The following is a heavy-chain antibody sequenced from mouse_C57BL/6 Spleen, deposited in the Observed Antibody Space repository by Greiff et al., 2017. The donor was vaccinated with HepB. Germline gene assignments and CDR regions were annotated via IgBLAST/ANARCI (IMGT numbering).Heavy chain of an antibody. CDR3: ARHNYGSSYHYAMDY. CDR1: GFTFSDYG. Sequence: EVQRVESGGGLVQPGGSLKLSCAASGFTFSDYGMAWVRQAPRKGPEWVAFISNLAYSIYYADTVTGRFTISRENAKNTLYLEMSSLRSEDTAMYYCARHNYGSSYHYAMDYWGQGTSVTVSS. CDR2: ISNLAYSI. J-gene: IGHJ4*01. D-gene: IGHD1-1*01. V-gene: IGHV5-15*01.